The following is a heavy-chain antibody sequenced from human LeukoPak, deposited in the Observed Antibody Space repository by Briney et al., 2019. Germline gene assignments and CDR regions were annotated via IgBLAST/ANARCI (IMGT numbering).Heavy chain of an antibody. D-gene: IGHD3-3*01. CDR3: ARGRFWAFDI. CDR1: GGSFSAYY. CDR2: INHSGTT. J-gene: IGHJ3*02. Sequence: SETLSLTCAFNGGSFSAYYWSWIRQAPGKELEWIGEINHSGTTNYNPSFKSRVTISVDPPKKQFSLKVNSVTAADTAVFYCARGRFWAFDIWGQGSIVTVSS. V-gene: IGHV4-34*01.